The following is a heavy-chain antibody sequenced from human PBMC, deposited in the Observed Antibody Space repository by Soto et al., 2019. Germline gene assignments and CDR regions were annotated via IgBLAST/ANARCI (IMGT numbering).Heavy chain of an antibody. Sequence: QVQLVESGGGVVQPERSLRLSCTASGFIFSTYAMQWVRQAPGKGLECVAVVSSEGGTQFYADSVKGRFTISRDNSKHSLYLQMSSLTTEDAAIYYCARENYYSGRVIASLDLWGRGTLVSISS. CDR1: GFIFSTYA. J-gene: IGHJ2*01. D-gene: IGHD3-22*01. CDR2: VSSEGGTQ. V-gene: IGHV3-30-3*01. CDR3: ARENYYSGRVIASLDL.